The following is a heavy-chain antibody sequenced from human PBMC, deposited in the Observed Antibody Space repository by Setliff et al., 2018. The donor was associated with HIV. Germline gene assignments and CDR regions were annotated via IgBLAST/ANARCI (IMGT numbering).Heavy chain of an antibody. Sequence: ASVKVSCKTSGYSFTGYNLYWVRQAPGQGLEWMGWINPDSGGTKYARKFEDRVTMSRDTSINTGFMELNSLRSDDTAVYYCARDVSGFDLFSSYMDVWGKGTTVTVSS. J-gene: IGHJ6*03. CDR1: GYSFTGYN. D-gene: IGHD3-9*01. V-gene: IGHV1-2*02. CDR3: ARDVSGFDLFSSYMDV. CDR2: INPDSGGT.